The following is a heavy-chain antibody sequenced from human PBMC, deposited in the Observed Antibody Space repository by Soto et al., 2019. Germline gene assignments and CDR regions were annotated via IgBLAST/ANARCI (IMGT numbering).Heavy chain of an antibody. D-gene: IGHD3-16*02. CDR2: INAGNGNT. V-gene: IGHV1-3*01. Sequence: ASVKVSCKASGYTFTSYAMHWVRQAPGQRLEWMGWINAGNGNTKYSQKFQGRVTITRETSAGTAYMELSSLRSEDTAVYYCARGGPFGGVIVIPFSKTLDVWGQGTTVTVSS. J-gene: IGHJ6*02. CDR1: GYTFTSYA. CDR3: ARGGPFGGVIVIPFSKTLDV.